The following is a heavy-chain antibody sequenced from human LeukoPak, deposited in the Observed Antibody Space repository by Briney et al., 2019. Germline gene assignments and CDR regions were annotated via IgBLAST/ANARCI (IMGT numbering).Heavy chain of an antibody. Sequence: LETLSLTCSVSGYSINSGFYLGWIRPPPGNGLECIGTFYHSGSNYYNPSLKRRLPIQVDTSKNQFSLKLRSVTAADTAVYYCARANEYDNIVYSRGAFDIWGQGAMVTVSS. CDR1: GYSINSGFY. V-gene: IGHV4-38-2*02. CDR2: FYHSGSN. CDR3: ARANEYDNIVYSRGAFDI. J-gene: IGHJ3*02. D-gene: IGHD3-22*01.